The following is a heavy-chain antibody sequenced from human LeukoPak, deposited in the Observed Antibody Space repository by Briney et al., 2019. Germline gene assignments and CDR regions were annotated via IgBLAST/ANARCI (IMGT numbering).Heavy chain of an antibody. CDR3: GKTTTGYSSGQKPAWPVDY. Sequence: GASVKVSCKTSGGTFGSYAFNWVRQAPGQGLEWMGRIVPVFGTTNYPQKFQGRVTITADESTGTVFIELSSLRSEDTAVYYCGKTTTGYSSGQKPAWPVDYWGQGTLVTVSS. J-gene: IGHJ4*02. CDR2: IVPVFGTT. D-gene: IGHD6-19*01. V-gene: IGHV1-69*13. CDR1: GGTFGSYA.